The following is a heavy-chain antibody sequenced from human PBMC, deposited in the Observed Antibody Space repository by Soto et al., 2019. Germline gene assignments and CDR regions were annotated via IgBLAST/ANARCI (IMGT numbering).Heavy chain of an antibody. CDR3: ARAPQLSIAALSNAFDI. Sequence: SETLSLTCAVYGGSFSGYYWSWIRQPPGKGLEWIGEINHSGSTNYKPSLKSRVTISVDTSKNQFSLKLSSVTAADTAVYYCARAPQLSIAALSNAFDIWGQGTMVTVSS. D-gene: IGHD6-6*01. CDR2: INHSGST. CDR1: GGSFSGYY. J-gene: IGHJ3*02. V-gene: IGHV4-34*01.